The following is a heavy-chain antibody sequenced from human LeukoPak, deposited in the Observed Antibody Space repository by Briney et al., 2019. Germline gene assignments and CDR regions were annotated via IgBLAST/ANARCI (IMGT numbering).Heavy chain of an antibody. CDR1: GGSISGGSYY. Sequence: SQTLSLTCTVSGGSISGGSYYWSWIRQPAGKGLEWIGRIYTSGSTNYNPSLKSRVTISVDTSKNQFSLKLSSVTAADTAVYYCAREGRCSGGSCYTPPIGVDYWGQGTLVTVSS. V-gene: IGHV4-61*02. D-gene: IGHD2-15*01. J-gene: IGHJ4*02. CDR3: AREGRCSGGSCYTPPIGVDY. CDR2: IYTSGST.